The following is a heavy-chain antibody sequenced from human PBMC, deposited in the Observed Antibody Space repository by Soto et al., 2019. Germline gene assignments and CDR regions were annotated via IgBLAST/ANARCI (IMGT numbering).Heavy chain of an antibody. Sequence: GGSLRLSCAASGFTFSDYYINWVRQAPGKGLEWVGRTRNKANSYTTDYAAFVKGRFTISRDDSKNLMYLQMNSLRAEDTAVYYCARDYSSYGPFDYWGQGTLVTVSS. CDR1: GFTFSDYY. CDR3: ARDYSSYGPFDY. V-gene: IGHV3-72*01. CDR2: TRNKANSYTT. D-gene: IGHD5-18*01. J-gene: IGHJ4*02.